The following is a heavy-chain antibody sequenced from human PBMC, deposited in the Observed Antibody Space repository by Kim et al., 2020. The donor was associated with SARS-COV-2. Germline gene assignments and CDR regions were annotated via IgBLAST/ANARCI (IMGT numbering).Heavy chain of an antibody. Sequence: GGSLRLSCAASGFTFSSYGMHWVRQAPGKGLEWVAVISYDGSNKYYADSVKGRFTISRDNSKNTLYLQMNSLRAEDTAVYYCARESCGGDCYKENFDYWGQGTLVTVSS. V-gene: IGHV3-33*05. CDR2: ISYDGSNK. CDR1: GFTFSSYG. J-gene: IGHJ4*02. D-gene: IGHD2-21*02. CDR3: ARESCGGDCYKENFDY.